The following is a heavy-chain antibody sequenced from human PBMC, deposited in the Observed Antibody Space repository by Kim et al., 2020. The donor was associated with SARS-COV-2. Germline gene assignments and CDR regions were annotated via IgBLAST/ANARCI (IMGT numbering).Heavy chain of an antibody. CDR3: VRGRPSG. V-gene: IGHV3-48*03. CDR2: SSSSGRTI. J-gene: IGHJ4*02. CDR1: GFIFSSFE. Sequence: GGSLRLSCAASGFIFSSFEMNWVRQAPGKGLEWVSYSSSSGRTINYADSVKGRFTMSRDNAKNSLSLQMNSLRAEDTAVYYCVRGRPSGWGQGTLVTVSS.